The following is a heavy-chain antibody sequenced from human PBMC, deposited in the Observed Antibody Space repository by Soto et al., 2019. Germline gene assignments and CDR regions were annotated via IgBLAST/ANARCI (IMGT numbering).Heavy chain of an antibody. CDR3: ARDRCGLFDY. Sequence: PVGSLRLSCAASGFVFTEYYMSWIRQAPGKGLEWVASTSSTANTIDYKDSVKGRFTISRDNAKNSLYLQMTSLRAEDTAVHYCARDRCGLFDYWGQGTLVTVSS. J-gene: IGHJ4*02. CDR2: TSSTANTI. CDR1: GFVFTEYY. D-gene: IGHD2-15*01. V-gene: IGHV3-11*01.